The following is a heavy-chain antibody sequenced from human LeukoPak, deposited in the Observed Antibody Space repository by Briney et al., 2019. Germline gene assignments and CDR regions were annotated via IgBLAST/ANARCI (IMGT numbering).Heavy chain of an antibody. J-gene: IGHJ4*02. CDR2: MYYSGST. Sequence: SETLSLTCTVSGGSVSSYFCSWIRQPPGKGLEWIGYMYYSGSTNYNPSLKSRVTMSVDTSKNQFSLKLTSVTAADTAVYYCARHTKERGYGGYNDYWGQGALVTVSS. V-gene: IGHV4-59*08. CDR3: ARHTKERGYGGYNDY. D-gene: IGHD5-12*01. CDR1: GGSVSSYF.